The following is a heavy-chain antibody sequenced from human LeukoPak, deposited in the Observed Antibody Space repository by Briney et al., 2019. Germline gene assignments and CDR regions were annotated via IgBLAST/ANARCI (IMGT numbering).Heavy chain of an antibody. CDR3: AKQQLVRCFDY. CDR1: GGSITSSSYY. V-gene: IGHV4-39*01. CDR2: IFYSGST. J-gene: IGHJ4*02. D-gene: IGHD6-13*01. Sequence: SETLSLTCTVSGGSITSSSYYWGWIRQPPGKGLEWIGSIFYSGSTYYNPSLKSRVTISVDTSKTQFSLKLSSVTAADTAVYYCAKQQLVRCFDYWGQGTLVSVSS.